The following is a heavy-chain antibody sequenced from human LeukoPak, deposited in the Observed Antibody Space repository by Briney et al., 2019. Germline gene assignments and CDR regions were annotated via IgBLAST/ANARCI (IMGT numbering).Heavy chain of an antibody. CDR2: ISGSGGST. Sequence: GGSLRLXCAASGFTFSSYGMHWVRLAPGKGLEWVSAISGSGGSTYYADSVKGRFTISRDNSKNTLYLQMNSLRAEDTAVYYCANRVTMRWGQGTLVTVSS. CDR3: ANRVTMR. D-gene: IGHD3-10*01. J-gene: IGHJ4*02. V-gene: IGHV3-23*01. CDR1: GFTFSSYG.